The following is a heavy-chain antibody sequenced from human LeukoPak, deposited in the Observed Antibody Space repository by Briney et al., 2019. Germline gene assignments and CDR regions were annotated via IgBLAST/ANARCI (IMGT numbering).Heavy chain of an antibody. D-gene: IGHD3-3*01. CDR3: AKDDTIFGVVIIGYFQH. J-gene: IGHJ1*01. Sequence: AGGSLRLSCAASGFTFSSYAMSWVRQAPGKGLEWVSAISGSGGSTYYADSVKGRFTISRDNSKNTLYLQMNSLRAEDTAVYYCAKDDTIFGVVIIGYFQHWGQGTLVTVSS. V-gene: IGHV3-23*01. CDR1: GFTFSSYA. CDR2: ISGSGGST.